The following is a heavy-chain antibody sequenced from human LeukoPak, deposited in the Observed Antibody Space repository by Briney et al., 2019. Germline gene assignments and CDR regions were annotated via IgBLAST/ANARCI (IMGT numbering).Heavy chain of an antibody. Sequence: PSETLSLTCTVSGGSISSGGYYWSWIRQHPGKGLEWIGYIYYSGSTYYNPSLKSRVTISVDTSKNQFSLKLSSVTAADTAVYYCARGKSGSYLPFDYWGQGTLVTVSS. D-gene: IGHD1-26*01. CDR1: GGSISSGGYY. V-gene: IGHV4-31*03. J-gene: IGHJ4*02. CDR3: ARGKSGSYLPFDY. CDR2: IYYSGST.